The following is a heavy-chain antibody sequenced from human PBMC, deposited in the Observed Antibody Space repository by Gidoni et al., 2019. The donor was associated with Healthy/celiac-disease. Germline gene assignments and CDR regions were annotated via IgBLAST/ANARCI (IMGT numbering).Heavy chain of an antibody. V-gene: IGHV1-69*02. CDR2: ITPILGIA. CDR1: AASSSSYT. D-gene: IGHD6-13*01. CDR3: ARSTFWGAAAGQWVGFDP. J-gene: IGHJ5*02. Sequence: QVQLVESRAALPNPGSSAMGSCKASAASSSSYTISWVRQAPGQGLEWMGRITPILGIANDAQKIQGRVTITADKSTSTAYMELSSLRSEDTAVYYWARSTFWGAAAGQWVGFDPWGQGTLVTVSS.